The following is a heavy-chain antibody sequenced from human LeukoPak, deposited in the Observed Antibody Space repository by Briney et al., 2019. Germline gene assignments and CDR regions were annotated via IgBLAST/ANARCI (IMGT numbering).Heavy chain of an antibody. J-gene: IGHJ4*02. CDR1: AFTFSSYW. CDR3: ARVLGYSSSLFDY. D-gene: IGHD6-6*01. CDR2: IKQDGSEK. Sequence: GSLRLSCAASAFTFSSYWMSWVGHAPGKGLEWVANIKQDGSEKYYVDSVKGRFTISRDNAKNSLYLQMNSLRAEDTAVYYCARVLGYSSSLFDYWGQGTLVTVSS. V-gene: IGHV3-7*01.